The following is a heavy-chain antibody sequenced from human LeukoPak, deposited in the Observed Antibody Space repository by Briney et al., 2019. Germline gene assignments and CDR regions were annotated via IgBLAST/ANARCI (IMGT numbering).Heavy chain of an antibody. CDR3: AELGITMIGGV. CDR1: GFTVSSNY. V-gene: IGHV3-53*01. J-gene: IGHJ6*04. D-gene: IGHD3-10*02. Sequence: GGSLRLSCAASGFTVSSNYMSWVRQAPGKGLEWVSVIYSGGSTYYADSVKGRFTISRDNSKNTLYLQMNSPRAEDTAVYYCAELGITMIGGVWGKGTTVTISS. CDR2: IYSGGST.